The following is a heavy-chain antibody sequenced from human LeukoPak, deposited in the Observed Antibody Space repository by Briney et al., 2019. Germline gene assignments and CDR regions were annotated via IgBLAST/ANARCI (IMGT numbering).Heavy chain of an antibody. Sequence: PSETLSLTCTVSGGSISSYYWSWIRQPAGKGLEWIGRIYSSGSTKYNPSLKSRVTMSVDTSKNHFSLNLSSVTAADTAVYYCARDRGYRSSWYQDYWGQGSLVTVSS. CDR1: GGSISSYY. CDR2: IYSSGST. V-gene: IGHV4-4*07. J-gene: IGHJ4*02. CDR3: ARDRGYRSSWYQDY. D-gene: IGHD6-13*01.